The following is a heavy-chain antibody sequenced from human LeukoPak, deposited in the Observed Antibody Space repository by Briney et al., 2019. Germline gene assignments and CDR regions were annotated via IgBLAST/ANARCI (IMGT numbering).Heavy chain of an antibody. V-gene: IGHV3-21*04. CDR3: AKATGYLL. D-gene: IGHD1-14*01. Sequence: PGGSLRLSCAASGFTFSSYNMNWVRQAPGKGLEWVSSITSTGSYTFYADSVKGRFTISRDNAKNSLYLQMNSLRAEDTAVYYCAKATGYLLWGQGTLVTVSS. CDR2: ITSTGSYT. J-gene: IGHJ4*02. CDR1: GFTFSSYN.